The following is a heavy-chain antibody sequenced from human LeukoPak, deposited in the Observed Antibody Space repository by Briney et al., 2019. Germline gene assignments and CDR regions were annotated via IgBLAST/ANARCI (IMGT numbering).Heavy chain of an antibody. J-gene: IGHJ6*01. V-gene: IGHV3-30-3*01. D-gene: IGHD3-16*01. CDR1: GFTFSSYA. CDR2: ISYDGSNK. CDR3: AENQGREPSLYHLGMEG. Sequence: GRSLRLSCAASGFTFSSYAMHWVRQAPGKGLEWVAVISYDGSNKYYADSVKGRFTISRDNSKNTLYLQTNSLRAEDTAVYYRAENQGREPSLYHLGMEGWGQGNPVNVPS.